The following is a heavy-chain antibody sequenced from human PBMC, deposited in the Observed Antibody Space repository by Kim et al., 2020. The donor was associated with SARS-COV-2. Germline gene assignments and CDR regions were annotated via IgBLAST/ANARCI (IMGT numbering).Heavy chain of an antibody. CDR2: IYSGGSST. D-gene: IGHD6-19*01. J-gene: IGHJ4*02. V-gene: IGHV3-23*03. CDR1: GFTSSRYA. CDR3: AKDKGSGWYYFDY. Sequence: GGSLRLSCAASGFTSSRYAMSWVRQAPGKGLEQVSVIYSGGSSTYYADSVKGRVTISRDNSKNTLYLQMNSLRAEDTAVYYCAKDKGSGWYYFDYWGQGTLVTVSS.